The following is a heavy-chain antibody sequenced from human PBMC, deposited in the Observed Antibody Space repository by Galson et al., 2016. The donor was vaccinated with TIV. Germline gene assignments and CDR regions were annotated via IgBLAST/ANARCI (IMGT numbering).Heavy chain of an antibody. CDR3: TKVPSSGFSYYYGLDV. V-gene: IGHV3-23*01. CDR2: ISGGGGST. J-gene: IGHJ6*02. D-gene: IGHD3-22*01. CDR1: GFTFSIFA. Sequence: SLRLSCAASGFTFSIFAMTWVRQAPGMGLEWVSAISGGGGSTYYADSVKGRFTISRDNSKNKLFLQMNSLRAEDTAVYYCTKVPSSGFSYYYGLDVWGQGTTVTVSS.